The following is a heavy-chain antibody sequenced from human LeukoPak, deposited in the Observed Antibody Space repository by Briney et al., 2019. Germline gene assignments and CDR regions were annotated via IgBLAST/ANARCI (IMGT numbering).Heavy chain of an antibody. V-gene: IGHV3-23*01. J-gene: IGHJ4*02. CDR3: TKEWSNAGTTISPLDY. Sequence: PGGSLRLSCAASGFTFSSYVMSWVRQAPGKGLEWVSGISGPGRSTYYADYVKGRFTISRDNSKNTLYLQMNSMRVEDTGVYFCTKEWSNAGTTISPLDYWGQGTLVTVSS. CDR2: ISGPGRST. CDR1: GFTFSSYV. D-gene: IGHD1-7*01.